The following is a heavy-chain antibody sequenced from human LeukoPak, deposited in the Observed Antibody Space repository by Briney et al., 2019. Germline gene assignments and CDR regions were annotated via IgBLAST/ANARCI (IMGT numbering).Heavy chain of an antibody. CDR2: ISSSGSTI. J-gene: IGHJ4*02. D-gene: IGHD3-16*02. CDR1: GFTFSSYE. CDR3: ARTPLRLRLGELSPHSVGYFDY. Sequence: GGSLRLSCAASGFTFSSYEMNWVRKAPGKGLEWVSYISSSGSTIYYADSVKGRFTISRDNAKNSLYLQMNSLRAEDTAVYYCARTPLRLRLGELSPHSVGYFDYWGQGTLVTVSS. V-gene: IGHV3-48*03.